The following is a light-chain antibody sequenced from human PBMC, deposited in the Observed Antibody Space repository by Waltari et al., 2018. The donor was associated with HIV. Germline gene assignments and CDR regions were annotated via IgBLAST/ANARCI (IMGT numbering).Light chain of an antibody. J-gene: IGLJ3*02. Sequence: QSVLTQPPSASGTPGQRVTISCSGSSSNIGSNYIYWYQQLPGTAPKLLNYGNNHRPSGVPDRFSGSKSGTSASLAISGLRSEDEADYYCAAWDDTLSGRVFGGGTKLTVL. CDR3: AAWDDTLSGRV. CDR2: GNN. V-gene: IGLV1-47*01. CDR1: SSNIGSNY.